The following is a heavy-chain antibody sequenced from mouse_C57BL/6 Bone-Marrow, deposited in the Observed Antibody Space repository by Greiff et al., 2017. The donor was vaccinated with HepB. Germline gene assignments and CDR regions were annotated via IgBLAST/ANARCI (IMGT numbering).Heavy chain of an antibody. CDR1: GYTFTSYW. V-gene: IGHV1-64*01. CDR2: IHPNSGST. Sequence: QVQLQQPGAELVKPGASVKLSCKASGYTFTSYWMHWVKQRPGQGLEWIGMIHPNSGSTNYNEKFKSKATLTVDKSSSTAYMQLSSLTSEDSAVYYCARDLRITTVVDYWGQGTTLTVSS. J-gene: IGHJ2*01. D-gene: IGHD1-1*01. CDR3: ARDLRITTVVDY.